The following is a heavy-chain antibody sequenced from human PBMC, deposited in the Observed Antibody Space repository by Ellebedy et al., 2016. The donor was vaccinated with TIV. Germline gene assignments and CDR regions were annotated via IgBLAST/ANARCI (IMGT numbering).Heavy chain of an antibody. J-gene: IGHJ6*02. CDR3: ARDPSWCYSCADV. CDR2: LIASGGST. V-gene: IGHV3-23*01. Sequence: GESLKISCAASGFIFGNSGMSWVRQAPGKGLEWVSGLIASGGSTYYADSVRGRFTISRDNSKNTLYLQMNSLRAEDTAVYYCARDPSWCYSCADVWGQGTTVTVSS. D-gene: IGHD4/OR15-4a*01. CDR1: GFIFGNSG.